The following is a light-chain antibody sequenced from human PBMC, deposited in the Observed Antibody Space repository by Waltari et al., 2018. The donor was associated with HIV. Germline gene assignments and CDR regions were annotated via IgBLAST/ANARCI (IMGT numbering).Light chain of an antibody. CDR1: QSVNSD. CDR3: QQYNNWPPAWT. V-gene: IGKV3D-15*01. Sequence: IVLTQSPATLSVSPGERATLFCRASQSVNSDLAWYQQRPGQAPRLLIYDASTRATGIPARFSGSGSETDFTLTISSLQSEDVAVYYCQQYNNWPPAWTFGRGSQVEI. J-gene: IGKJ1*01. CDR2: DAS.